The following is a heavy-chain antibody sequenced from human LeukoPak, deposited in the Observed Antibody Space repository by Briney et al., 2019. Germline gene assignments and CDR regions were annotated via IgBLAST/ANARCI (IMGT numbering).Heavy chain of an antibody. Sequence: GGSLRLSCAASGFTFSSYWMNWARQAPGKGLEWVASINHNGNVNYYVDSVKGRFTISRDNAKNSLYLQMSNLRAEDTAVYYCARPFDFWGQGTLVTVSS. CDR3: ARPFDF. CDR2: INHNGNVN. V-gene: IGHV3-7*03. J-gene: IGHJ4*02. D-gene: IGHD3-3*01. CDR1: GFTFSSYW.